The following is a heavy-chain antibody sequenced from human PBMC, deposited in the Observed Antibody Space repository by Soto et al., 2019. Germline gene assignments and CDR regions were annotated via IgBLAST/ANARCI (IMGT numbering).Heavy chain of an antibody. Sequence: GGSLRLSCAASGFIFSSYWMSWVRQAPGKGLEWVANIKQAGSEKYYVDSVKGRFTISRDDAKNSLFLQMNSLRAEDTAVYYCARMGHLDVWGKGTTVTVSS. J-gene: IGHJ6*04. CDR2: IKQAGSEK. CDR3: ARMGHLDV. CDR1: GFIFSSYW. D-gene: IGHD3-16*01. V-gene: IGHV3-7*01.